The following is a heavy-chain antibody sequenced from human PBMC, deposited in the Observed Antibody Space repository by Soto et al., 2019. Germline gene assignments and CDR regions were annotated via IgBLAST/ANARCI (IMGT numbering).Heavy chain of an antibody. J-gene: IGHJ4*02. CDR3: AVGRDDYFDY. CDR2: IIPIFGTA. V-gene: IGHV1-69*13. Sequence: SVNDSFKASGGTLSSYAISWVRQAPGQGLEWMGGIIPIFGTANYAQKFQGRVTITADESTSTAYMELSSLRSEDTAVYYCAVGRDDYFDYWGQGTMVTVSS. CDR1: GGTLSSYA.